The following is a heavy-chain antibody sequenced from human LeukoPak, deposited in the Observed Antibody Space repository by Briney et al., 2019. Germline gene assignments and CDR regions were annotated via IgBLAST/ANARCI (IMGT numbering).Heavy chain of an antibody. Sequence: SETLSLTCTVSGGSISSGSYYWSWIRQPAGKGLEWIGRIYTSGSTNYNPSLKSRVTISVDTSKNQFSLKLSSVTAADTAVYYCARLHYNSAFDIWGQGTMVTVSS. J-gene: IGHJ3*02. CDR1: GGSISSGSYY. D-gene: IGHD5-24*01. CDR3: ARLHYNSAFDI. CDR2: IYTSGST. V-gene: IGHV4-61*02.